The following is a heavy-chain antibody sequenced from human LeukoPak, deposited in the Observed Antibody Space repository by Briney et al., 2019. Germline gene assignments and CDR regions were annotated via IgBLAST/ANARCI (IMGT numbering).Heavy chain of an antibody. D-gene: IGHD3-22*01. CDR1: GGTFSSYA. V-gene: IGHV1-69*05. Sequence: SVKVSCKASGGTFSSYAISWVRQAPGQGLEWMGRIIPIFGTANYAQKFQGRVTITTDESTSTAYMELSSLRSEDTAVYYCWTKYYDSSGYYFHFDYWGQGTLVTVSS. CDR3: WTKYYDSSGYYFHFDY. CDR2: IIPIFGTA. J-gene: IGHJ4*02.